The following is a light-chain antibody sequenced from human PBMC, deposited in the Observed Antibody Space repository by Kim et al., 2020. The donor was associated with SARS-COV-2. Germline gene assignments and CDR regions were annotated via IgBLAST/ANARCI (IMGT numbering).Light chain of an antibody. CDR2: AAS. J-gene: IGKJ1*01. CDR1: QGISSY. V-gene: IGKV1-8*01. Sequence: ASTGDSVTICCRASQGISSYLAWYQQKPGKAPKLLIYAASTLQSGVPSRFSGSGSGTDFTLTISCLQSEDFATYYCQQYYSYPRTFGQGTKVDIK. CDR3: QQYYSYPRT.